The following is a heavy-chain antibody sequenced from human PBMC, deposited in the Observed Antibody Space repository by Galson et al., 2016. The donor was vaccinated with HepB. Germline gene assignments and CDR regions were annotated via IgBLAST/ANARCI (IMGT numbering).Heavy chain of an antibody. D-gene: IGHD3-16*01. CDR2: ITNSGGAT. J-gene: IGHJ4*02. V-gene: IGHV3-23*01. CDR3: GKHGGFDY. Sequence: LRLSCAASGFSFSTSGMSWVRQTPGRGLEWVSGITNSGGATHYADSVKGRFTISRDNSKNTLYLYMNSLRAGDTAVYYCGKHGGFDYWGQGALVTVSS. CDR1: GFSFSTSG.